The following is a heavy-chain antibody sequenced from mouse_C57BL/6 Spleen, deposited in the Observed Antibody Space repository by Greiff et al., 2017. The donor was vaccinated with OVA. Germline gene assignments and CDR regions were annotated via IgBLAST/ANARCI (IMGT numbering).Heavy chain of an antibody. J-gene: IGHJ4*01. CDR3: ARHDGYYEGAMDY. Sequence: VQLKESGPGLVAPSQSLSITCTVSGFSLTSYGVHWVRQPPGKGLEWLVVIWSDGSTTYNSALKSRLSISKDNSKSQVFLKMNSLQTDDTAMYYCARHDGYYEGAMDYWGQGTSVTVSS. CDR1: GFSLTSYG. V-gene: IGHV2-6-1*01. CDR2: IWSDGST. D-gene: IGHD2-3*01.